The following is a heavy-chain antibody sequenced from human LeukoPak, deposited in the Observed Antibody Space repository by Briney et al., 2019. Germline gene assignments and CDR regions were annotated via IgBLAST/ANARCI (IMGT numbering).Heavy chain of an antibody. V-gene: IGHV4-59*01. Sequence: SETLSLTCTVSGGSISSCYWSWIRQPPGKGLEWIGYIYYSGSTNYNPSLKSRVTISVDTSKNQFSLKLSSVTAADTAVYYCARQDYGGNSGYDYWGQGTLVTVSS. D-gene: IGHD4-23*01. J-gene: IGHJ4*02. CDR3: ARQDYGGNSGYDY. CDR2: IYYSGST. CDR1: GGSISSCY.